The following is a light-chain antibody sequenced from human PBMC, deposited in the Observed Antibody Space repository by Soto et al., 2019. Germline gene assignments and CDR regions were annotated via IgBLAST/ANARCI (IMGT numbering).Light chain of an antibody. CDR2: DVN. CDR1: SSDIGAYNL. V-gene: IGLV2-14*03. J-gene: IGLJ2*01. CDR3: TSWTTSTTMI. Sequence: QSALTQPASVSGSPGQSITVSCTGTSSDIGAYNLVSWYQHHPGKAPKLMLYDVNIRPSGVSNRFSGSKSGNTASLTISGLQAEDEADYYCTSWTTSTTMIFGGGTKLTVL.